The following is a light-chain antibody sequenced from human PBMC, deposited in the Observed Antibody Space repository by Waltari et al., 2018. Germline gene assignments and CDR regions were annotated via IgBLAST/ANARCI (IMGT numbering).Light chain of an antibody. J-gene: IGLJ2*01. CDR3: SSYTSSTLVV. CDR1: SNDVCGYNY. CDR2: DVS. Sequence: QSALIQPASVSGSPGQSITLSCTGTSNDVCGYNYVSWYQQHPGKAPKLMIYDVSNRPSGVSNRFSGSKSGNTASLTISGLQAEDEGNYYCSSYTSSTLVVFGGGTNLTVL. V-gene: IGLV2-14*03.